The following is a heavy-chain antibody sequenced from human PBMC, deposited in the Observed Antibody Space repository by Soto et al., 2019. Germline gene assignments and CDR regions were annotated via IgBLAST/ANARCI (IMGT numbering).Heavy chain of an antibody. CDR2: ISGSGGST. Sequence: EVQLLESGGGLVQPGGSLRLSCAASGFTFSSYGMSWVRQAPGKGLEWVSAISGSGGSTYYADSVKGRFTISRDTSKNTMYLQMNSLRAEDTAVYYCAKDLDCIAAQSRRFCYYGMEVWGQETKVTVSS. D-gene: IGHD6-6*01. V-gene: IGHV3-23*01. CDR3: AKDLDCIAAQSRRFCYYGMEV. CDR1: GFTFSSYG. J-gene: IGHJ6*02.